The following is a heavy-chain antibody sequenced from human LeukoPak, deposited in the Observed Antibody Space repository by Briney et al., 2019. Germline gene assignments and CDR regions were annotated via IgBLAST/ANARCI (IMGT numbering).Heavy chain of an antibody. D-gene: IGHD6-19*01. V-gene: IGHV3-74*01. J-gene: IGHJ4*02. CDR1: GFIFSSWW. Sequence: PGGSLRLSCAASGFIFSSWWMIWFRRLPGKGLVSVSHINTDGSYIRYADSVKGRFTISRDNAKNSLYLQMNSLRAEDTAVYYCARTVGYSSGWLPQDYWGQGTLVTVSS. CDR2: INTDGSYI. CDR3: ARTVGYSSGWLPQDY.